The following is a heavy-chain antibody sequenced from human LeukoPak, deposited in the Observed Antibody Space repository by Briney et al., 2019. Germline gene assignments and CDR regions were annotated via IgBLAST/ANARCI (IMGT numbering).Heavy chain of an antibody. CDR3: ARDRMGYFDY. Sequence: GGSLGLSCAASGFTFSSYAMHWVRQAPGKGLEWVANIKQDGSEKYYVDSVKGRFTISRDNAKNSLYLQMNSLRAEDTAVYYCARDRMGYFDYWGQGTLVTVSS. D-gene: IGHD2-15*01. V-gene: IGHV3-7*01. J-gene: IGHJ4*02. CDR1: GFTFSSYA. CDR2: IKQDGSEK.